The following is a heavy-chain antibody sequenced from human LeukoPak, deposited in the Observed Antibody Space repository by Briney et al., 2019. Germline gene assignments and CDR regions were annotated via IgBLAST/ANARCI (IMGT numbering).Heavy chain of an antibody. CDR2: ISSSSSYI. CDR1: GFTFSSYS. J-gene: IGHJ4*02. V-gene: IGHV3-21*01. Sequence: PGGSLRLSCAASGFTFSSYSMNWVRQAPGEGLEWVSSISSSSSYIYYADSVKGRFTISRDNAKNSLYLQMNSLRAEDTAVYYCARSFRSGWYSDYWGQGTLVTVSS. CDR3: ARSFRSGWYSDY. D-gene: IGHD6-19*01.